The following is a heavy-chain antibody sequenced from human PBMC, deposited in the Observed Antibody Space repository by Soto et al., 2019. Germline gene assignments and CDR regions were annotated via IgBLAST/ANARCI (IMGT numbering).Heavy chain of an antibody. J-gene: IGHJ3*02. CDR3: ARERLAAAAHDAFDI. CDR2: IWYDGSST. CDR1: GFNFRNYA. V-gene: IGHV3-33*08. D-gene: IGHD6-13*01. Sequence: PGGSLRLSCAASGFNFRNYAMSWVRQAPGKGLEWVSFIWYDGSSTYYADSVKGRFTISRDNSKNTLYLQMNSLRAEDTVVYYCARERLAAAAHDAFDIWGQGTMVTVSS.